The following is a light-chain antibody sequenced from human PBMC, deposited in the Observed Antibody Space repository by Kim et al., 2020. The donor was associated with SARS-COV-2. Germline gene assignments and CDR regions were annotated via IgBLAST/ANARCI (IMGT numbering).Light chain of an antibody. CDR2: DAA. Sequence: DTQMTQSPSSLSASLGDRVTITCQASQDIGYFLSWYQQKPGTAPKLLIYDAADLESGVPSRFSGSGSGTDFTFTITSLRPEDVATYYCQEYNYLPLTFGVGTKVDIK. CDR1: QDIGYF. V-gene: IGKV1-33*01. CDR3: QEYNYLPLT. J-gene: IGKJ4*01.